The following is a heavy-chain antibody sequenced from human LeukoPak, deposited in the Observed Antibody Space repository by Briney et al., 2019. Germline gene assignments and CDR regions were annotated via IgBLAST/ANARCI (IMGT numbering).Heavy chain of an antibody. CDR1: GFTISNDW. J-gene: IGHJ4*02. D-gene: IGHD3-9*01. CDR2: IKQDGSEK. CDR3: ARGGRMTGKYIY. V-gene: IGHV3-7*01. Sequence: GGSLRLSCAASGFTISNDWMTWVRQAPGKGLEWVANIKQDGSEKYYVASVKGRFTISRDNAENSLYLQMNSLSAEDTAVYYCARGGRMTGKYIYWGQGTLVTVSS.